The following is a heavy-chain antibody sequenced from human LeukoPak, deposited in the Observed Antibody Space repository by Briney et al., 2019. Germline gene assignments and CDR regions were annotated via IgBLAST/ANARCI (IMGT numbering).Heavy chain of an antibody. J-gene: IGHJ4*02. D-gene: IGHD2-2*01. CDR3: ARGPPAENFIAF. CDR2: IHSGGSS. Sequence: PGGSLRLSCTASGFTVSHNYMHWVRQAPGEGLEWVSVIHSGGSSYHADSVKGRFTISRDNSKNTVFLQLNGLRAEDTAVYYCARGPPAENFIAFWAQGPLVTVSS. CDR1: GFTVSHNY. V-gene: IGHV3-53*01.